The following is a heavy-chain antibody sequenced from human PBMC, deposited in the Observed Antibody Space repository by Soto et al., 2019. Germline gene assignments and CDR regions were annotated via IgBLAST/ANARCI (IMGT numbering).Heavy chain of an antibody. CDR1: GGSISSGGYS. CDR2: MYHSGST. Sequence: PSETLSLTCAVSGGSISSGGYSWSWIRQPPGKGLEWIGYMYHSGSTNYNPSLKSRVTISVDTSKNQFSLKLRSVTAADTAVYFCARVNDYGGNVADYWGQGTLVTVSS. J-gene: IGHJ4*02. D-gene: IGHD4-17*01. CDR3: ARVNDYGGNVADY. V-gene: IGHV4-30-2*01.